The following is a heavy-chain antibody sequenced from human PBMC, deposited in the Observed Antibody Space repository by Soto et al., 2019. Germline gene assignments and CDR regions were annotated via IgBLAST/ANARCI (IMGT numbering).Heavy chain of an antibody. CDR3: ARATRGENFDS. J-gene: IGHJ4*02. Sequence: KASETLSLTCTVSGGSISSGGYYWSWIRQHPGKGLEWIGYIYYSGSTYYNPSLKSRFTISLDTSKNQFSLKLSSVTAADTAVYYCARATRGENFDSWGQGTLVTVSS. D-gene: IGHD1-1*01. CDR1: GGSISSGGYY. CDR2: IYYSGST. V-gene: IGHV4-31*03.